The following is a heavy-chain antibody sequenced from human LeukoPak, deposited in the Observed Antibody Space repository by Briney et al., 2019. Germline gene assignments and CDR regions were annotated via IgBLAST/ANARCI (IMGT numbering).Heavy chain of an antibody. D-gene: IGHD5-12*01. CDR1: GYTFTAYY. J-gene: IGHJ5*02. V-gene: IGHV1-2*02. Sequence: ASVEVSCKASGYTFTAYYMHWVRQAPGQGLEWMGWINPNSGGTNYAQRFQGRVTMTRDTSISTAYMELNRLRSDDTAVYYCARDWGAYGYSWFDPWGQGTLVTVSS. CDR3: ARDWGAYGYSWFDP. CDR2: INPNSGGT.